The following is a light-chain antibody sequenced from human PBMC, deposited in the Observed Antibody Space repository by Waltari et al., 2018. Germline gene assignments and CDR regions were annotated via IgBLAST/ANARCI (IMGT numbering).Light chain of an antibody. Sequence: QSTLTQPASVSGSPGQSITISCTGTSGDIGSYNYVSWYQQYQGKAPKLMISDVRKRPSGVSNRFSGSKSGNTASLTISGLQAEDEADYYCSSYTTSSTWVFGGGTKLTVL. V-gene: IGLV2-14*01. J-gene: IGLJ3*02. CDR1: SGDIGSYNY. CDR2: DVR. CDR3: SSYTTSSTWV.